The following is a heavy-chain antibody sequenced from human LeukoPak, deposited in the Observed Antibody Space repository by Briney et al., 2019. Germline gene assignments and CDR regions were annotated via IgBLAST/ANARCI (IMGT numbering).Heavy chain of an antibody. CDR3: ARDAAGEGRLVITWFDA. V-gene: IGHV4-39*06. Sequence: SETLSLTCTVSGGSVNNSPYYWGWIRQPPGKGLEWIGTISYSGTTYYNPSLKSRVTIAVDMSKNQFALKLSSVSAADTDVYFCARDAAGEGRLVITWFDAWGQGTLVTVSS. CDR2: ISYSGTT. CDR1: GGSVNNSPYY. D-gene: IGHD3-9*01. J-gene: IGHJ5*02.